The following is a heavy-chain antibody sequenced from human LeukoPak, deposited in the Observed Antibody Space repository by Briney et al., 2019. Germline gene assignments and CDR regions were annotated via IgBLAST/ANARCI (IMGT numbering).Heavy chain of an antibody. J-gene: IGHJ4*02. CDR3: ARDIPLSEMRYFDY. CDR2: IYYSGST. V-gene: IGHV4-34*01. CDR1: GGSFRGYY. D-gene: IGHD2-21*01. Sequence: SETLSLTCAVYGGSFRGYYWSWIRQPPGKGLEWIGSIYYSGSTYYNPSLKSRVTISVDTSKNQFSLKLSSVTAADTAVYYCARDIPLSEMRYFDYWGQGTLVTVSS.